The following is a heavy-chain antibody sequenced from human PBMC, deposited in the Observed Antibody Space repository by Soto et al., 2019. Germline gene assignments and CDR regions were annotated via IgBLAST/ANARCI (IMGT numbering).Heavy chain of an antibody. D-gene: IGHD2-21*02. Sequence: GGSLRLSCAASGFTFSSYGMHWVRQAPGKGLEWVAVISYDGSNKYYEDSVKGRFTISRDNSKNTLYLQMNSLGTEDTAVYYCAKPAELTPTGDVFDYWGQGTLVTVSS. J-gene: IGHJ4*02. CDR2: ISYDGSNK. CDR3: AKPAELTPTGDVFDY. CDR1: GFTFSSYG. V-gene: IGHV3-30*18.